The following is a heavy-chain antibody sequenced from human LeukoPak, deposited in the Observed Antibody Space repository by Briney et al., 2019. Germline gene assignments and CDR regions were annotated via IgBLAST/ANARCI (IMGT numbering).Heavy chain of an antibody. CDR1: GFTFSNYW. Sequence: PGGSLRLSFAASGFTFSNYWMPWVRQAPGKGLVWVSRINSDGSSTTSADSVKGRFTISRDNAKNTLYLQMNSLRAEDTAVYYCAKGGATVIDYWGQGTLVTVSS. J-gene: IGHJ4*02. D-gene: IGHD4-17*01. CDR3: AKGGATVIDY. V-gene: IGHV3-74*01. CDR2: INSDGSST.